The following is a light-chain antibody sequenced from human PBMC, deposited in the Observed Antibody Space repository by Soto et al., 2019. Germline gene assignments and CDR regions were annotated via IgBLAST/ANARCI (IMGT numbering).Light chain of an antibody. J-gene: IGKJ5*01. V-gene: IGKV3-11*01. Sequence: EIVLTQSPATLSLSPGDTATLSCRASQSVSTWLTWYQQKPGQAPRLLIYDASNRATGIPARFSGSGSGTDFTLTITSLAPEDFAVYYCQQRSNWITFGQGTRLDIE. CDR3: QQRSNWIT. CDR2: DAS. CDR1: QSVSTW.